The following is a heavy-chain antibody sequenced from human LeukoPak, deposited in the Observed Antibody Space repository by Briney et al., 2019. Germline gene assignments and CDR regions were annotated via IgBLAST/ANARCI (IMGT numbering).Heavy chain of an antibody. CDR3: ASRKRGYSYGTDAFDI. Sequence: GASVKVSCKASGGTFSSYAISWLRQAPGQGLEWMGGIIPIFGTANYAQKFQGRVTITTDESTSTAYMELSSLRSEDTAVYYCASRKRGYSYGTDAFDIWGQGTMVTVSS. V-gene: IGHV1-69*05. CDR2: IIPIFGTA. D-gene: IGHD5-18*01. J-gene: IGHJ3*02. CDR1: GGTFSSYA.